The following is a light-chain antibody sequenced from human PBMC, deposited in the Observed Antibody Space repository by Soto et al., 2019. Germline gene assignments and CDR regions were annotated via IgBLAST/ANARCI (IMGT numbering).Light chain of an antibody. CDR3: QSFDNNNFWV. CDR1: SGNIASNY. Sequence: LTQPHSVSESPGQTVTISCTGSSGNIASNYVYWYQQRPGSAPTTVIYEDNQRPSGVPDRFSGSVDSSSNSASLTISGLKTEDDADYYCQSFDNNNFWVFGGGTKVTVL. CDR2: EDN. J-gene: IGLJ3*02. V-gene: IGLV6-57*02.